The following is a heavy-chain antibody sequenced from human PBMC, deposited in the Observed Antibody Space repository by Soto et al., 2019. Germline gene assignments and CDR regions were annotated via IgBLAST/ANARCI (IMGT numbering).Heavy chain of an antibody. V-gene: IGHV4-4*02. CDR3: ARDVGAVAGRFDY. Sequence: SETLSLTCAVSGGSISSSNWWSWVRQPPGKGLQWIGEIYHSVSTNYNPSLKSRVTISVDKSKNQFSLKLSSVTAADTAVYYCARDVGAVAGRFDYWGKGTLFNV. CDR1: GGSISSSNW. J-gene: IGHJ4*02. D-gene: IGHD6-19*01. CDR2: IYHSVST.